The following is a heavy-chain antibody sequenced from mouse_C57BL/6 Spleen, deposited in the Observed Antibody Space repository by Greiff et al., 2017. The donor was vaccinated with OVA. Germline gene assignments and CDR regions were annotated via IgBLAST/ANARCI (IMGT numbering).Heavy chain of an antibody. V-gene: IGHV5-9-1*02. Sequence: DVQLVESGEGLVKPGGSLKLSCAASGFTFSSYAMSWVRQTPEKRLEWVAYISSGGDYIYYADTVKGRFTISRDNARNTLYLQMSSLKSEDTAMYYCTRDYYGSSPWYFDVWGTGTTVTVSS. J-gene: IGHJ1*03. CDR3: TRDYYGSSPWYFDV. CDR2: ISSGGDYI. CDR1: GFTFSSYA. D-gene: IGHD1-1*01.